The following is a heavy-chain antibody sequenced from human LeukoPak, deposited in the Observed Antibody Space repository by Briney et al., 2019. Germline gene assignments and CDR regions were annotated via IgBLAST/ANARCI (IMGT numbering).Heavy chain of an antibody. CDR1: GFTFSSYG. CDR2: IWYDGSNK. D-gene: IGHD6-19*01. J-gene: IGHJ4*02. V-gene: IGHV3-33*01. Sequence: GGSLRLSCAASGFTFSSYGMHWVRQAPGKGLEWVAVIWYDGSNKYYADSVKGRFTISRDNSKNTLYLQMNSLRAEDTAVYYCARSAPGQFSVTAVAYFDYWGQGTLVTVSS. CDR3: ARSAPGQFSVTAVAYFDY.